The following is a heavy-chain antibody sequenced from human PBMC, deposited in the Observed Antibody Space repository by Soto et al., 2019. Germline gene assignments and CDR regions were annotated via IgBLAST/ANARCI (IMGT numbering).Heavy chain of an antibody. CDR3: AREKPYYYGSGAATEYFQH. J-gene: IGHJ1*01. CDR1: GYTFTSYG. Sequence: GASVKVSCKASGYTFTSYGISWVRQAPGQGLEWMGWISAYNGNTNYAQKLQGRVTMTTDTSTSTAYMELRSLRSDDTAVYYCAREKPYYYGSGAATEYFQHWGQGTLVTVSS. V-gene: IGHV1-18*01. D-gene: IGHD3-10*01. CDR2: ISAYNGNT.